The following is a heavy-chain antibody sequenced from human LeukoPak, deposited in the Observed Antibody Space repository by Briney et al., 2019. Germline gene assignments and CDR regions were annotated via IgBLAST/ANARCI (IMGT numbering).Heavy chain of an antibody. J-gene: IGHJ2*01. V-gene: IGHV4-34*01. Sequence: SETLSLTCAVYGASFSNYYWGWVRRPPGKGLEWIGEMNQSGRANYNPSLKSRVTLSVDTSKNQFSLKLDSVTAADTAVYYCARGGGAARPRYFDLWGRGTLVTVSS. CDR1: GASFSNYY. D-gene: IGHD6-6*01. CDR3: ARGGGAARPRYFDL. CDR2: MNQSGRA.